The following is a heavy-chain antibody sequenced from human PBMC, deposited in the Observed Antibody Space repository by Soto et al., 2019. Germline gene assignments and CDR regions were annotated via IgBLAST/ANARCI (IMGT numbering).Heavy chain of an antibody. D-gene: IGHD5-12*01. CDR1: GYSFTSYW. V-gene: IGHV5-51*01. CDR2: IYPGDSDT. Sequence: GESLKISCKGSGYSFTSYWIGWVRQMPGKGLEWMGIIYPGDSDTRYSPSFQGQVTISADKSISTAYLQWSSLKASDTAMYYCARQSPREYSGYDYWFDPWGQGTLVTVSS. CDR3: ARQSPREYSGYDYWFDP. J-gene: IGHJ5*02.